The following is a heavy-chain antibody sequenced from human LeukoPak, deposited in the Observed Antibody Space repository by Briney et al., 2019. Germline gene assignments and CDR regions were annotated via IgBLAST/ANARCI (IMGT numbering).Heavy chain of an antibody. V-gene: IGHV1-2*02. J-gene: IGHJ3*02. Sequence: GASVKVSCKASGYTFTGYYMHWVRQAPGQGLEWMGWINPNSGGTNYAQKFQGRVTMTRDTSISTAYMELSRLRSDDTAVYYCASRDRGIVVSDAFDIWGQGTMVTVSS. CDR2: INPNSGGT. CDR3: ASRDRGIVVSDAFDI. D-gene: IGHD2-2*01. CDR1: GYTFTGYY.